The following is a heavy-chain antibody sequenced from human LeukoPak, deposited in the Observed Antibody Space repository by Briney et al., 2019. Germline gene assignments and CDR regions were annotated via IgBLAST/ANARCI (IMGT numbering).Heavy chain of an antibody. D-gene: IGHD2-8*01. Sequence: PGRSQRLSCAASGFTFSTYTMHWVRQAPGKGLEWVAVIWNDGSHKYYADSVKGRFTISRDNFKNTVHLQMNTLRAEDSAVYYCARALSPYDTNGDNWFDPWGQGTLVTVSS. CDR2: IWNDGSHK. V-gene: IGHV3-33*01. J-gene: IGHJ5*02. CDR1: GFTFSTYT. CDR3: ARALSPYDTNGDNWFDP.